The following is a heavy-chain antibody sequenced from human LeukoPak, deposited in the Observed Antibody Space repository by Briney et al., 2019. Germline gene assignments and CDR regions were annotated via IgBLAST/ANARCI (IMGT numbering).Heavy chain of an antibody. CDR1: GYSITSGYY. CDR3: AREAVTRVWFDP. Sequence: PSETLSVTCAVSGYSITSGYYWGWIRQPPGKGLEWIGSINHSGSTYYNPSLKSRVTISVDTSKNQFSLKLNSVTAADTAVYYCAREAVTRVWFDPWGQGTLVIVSS. V-gene: IGHV4-38-2*02. CDR2: INHSGST. D-gene: IGHD6-19*01. J-gene: IGHJ5*02.